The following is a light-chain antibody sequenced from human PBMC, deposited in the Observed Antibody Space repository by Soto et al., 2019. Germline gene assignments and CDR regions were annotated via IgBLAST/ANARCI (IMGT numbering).Light chain of an antibody. J-gene: IGLJ2*01. V-gene: IGLV7-43*01. CDR1: AGAVTSAYY. CDR3: LLYYGGAQVL. CDR2: STS. Sequence: QAVVTQEPSLTVSPGGTVTLTCASSAGAVTSAYYTNWLQQKPGKAPRALIYSTSEKHSWTPARFSVTLLGGKAALTLSAAQPEDEADYYCLLYYGGAQVLFGGGTKLTVL.